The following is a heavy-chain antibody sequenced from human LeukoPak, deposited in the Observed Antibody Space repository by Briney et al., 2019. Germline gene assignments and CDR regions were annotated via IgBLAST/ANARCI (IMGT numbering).Heavy chain of an antibody. D-gene: IGHD3-3*01. CDR2: ISASCGST. Sequence: GGSLRLSCAASGFTLSSYAMSWVRRAPGKGLEWVSAISASCGSTYYADSVKGRFNMSRDNSKNTLYLQMNSLRAEDTAVYYCAKEKGFLEWSYGIDVWGQGTTVTVSS. CDR1: GFTLSSYA. J-gene: IGHJ6*02. V-gene: IGHV3-23*01. CDR3: AKEKGFLEWSYGIDV.